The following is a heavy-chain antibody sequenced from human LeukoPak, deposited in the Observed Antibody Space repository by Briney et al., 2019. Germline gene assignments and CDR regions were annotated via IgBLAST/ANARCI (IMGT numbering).Heavy chain of an antibody. D-gene: IGHD2-2*02. V-gene: IGHV1-18*01. CDR1: GYTFTSYG. Sequence: GASVKVSCKASGYTFTSYGISRVRQAPGQGREWMGWISAYNGNTNYAQKLQGRVTMTTDTSTSTAYMELRSLRSADTAVYYCARDPGIVVVPAAIPKDYYYYGMDVWGQGTTVTVSS. J-gene: IGHJ6*02. CDR2: ISAYNGNT. CDR3: ARDPGIVVVPAAIPKDYYYYGMDV.